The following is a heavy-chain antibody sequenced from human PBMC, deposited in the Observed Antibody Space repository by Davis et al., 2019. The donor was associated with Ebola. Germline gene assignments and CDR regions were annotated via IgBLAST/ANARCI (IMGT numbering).Heavy chain of an antibody. Sequence: PSETLSLTCTVSGGSISSYYWSWIRQPPGKGLEWIGEINHSGSTNYNPSLKSRVTISVDTSKNQFSLKLSSVTAADTAVYYCARTPEVDYDFWSGYPFDAFDIWGQGTMVTVSS. CDR3: ARTPEVDYDFWSGYPFDAFDI. CDR1: GGSISSYY. V-gene: IGHV4-34*01. CDR2: INHSGST. J-gene: IGHJ3*02. D-gene: IGHD3-3*01.